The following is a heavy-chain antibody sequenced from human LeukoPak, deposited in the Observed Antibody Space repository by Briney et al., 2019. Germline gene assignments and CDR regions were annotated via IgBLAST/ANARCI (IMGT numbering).Heavy chain of an antibody. D-gene: IGHD3-10*01. CDR2: ISYDGSNK. CDR1: GFTFSSYA. CDR3: ARGRSYGMDV. J-gene: IGHJ6*02. V-gene: IGHV3-30-3*01. Sequence: GGSLRLSCTASGFTFSSYAMHWVRQAPGKGLEWVAVISYDGSNKYYADSVKGRFTISRDNSKNTLYLQMNSLRAEDTAVYYCARGRSYGMDVWGQGTTVTVSS.